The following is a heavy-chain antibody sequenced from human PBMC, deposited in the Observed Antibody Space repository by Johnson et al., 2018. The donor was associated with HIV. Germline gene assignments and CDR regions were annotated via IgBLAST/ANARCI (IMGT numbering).Heavy chain of an antibody. CDR3: AKGATHYKTDGSKHDGAFDV. V-gene: IGHV3-23*04. CDR2: ISGSGGST. D-gene: IGHD1-26*01. J-gene: IGHJ3*01. CDR1: GFTFSSNW. Sequence: MHLVEFGGGLVQPGGSLRLSCAASGFTFSSNWMNGVRQAPGKGLEWVSAISGSGGSTYYADSVKGRFTISRDNSKNTLYLQMNSLRAEDTAVYYCAKGATHYKTDGSKHDGAFDVWGQGTMVTVSS.